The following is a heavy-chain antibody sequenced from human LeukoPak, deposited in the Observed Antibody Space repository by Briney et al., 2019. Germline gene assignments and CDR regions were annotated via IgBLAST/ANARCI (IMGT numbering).Heavy chain of an antibody. CDR2: IKQDGSEK. J-gene: IGHJ5*02. V-gene: IGHV3-7*01. CDR3: AKDRGDYTDWFDP. D-gene: IGHD4-17*01. CDR1: GFTFSSYW. Sequence: GGSLRLSCAASGFTFSSYWMSWVRQAPGKGLEWVANIKQDGSEKYYVDSVKGRFTISRDNANNSLSLQMGSLRTEDTAMYYCAKDRGDYTDWFDPWGQGTLVTVSS.